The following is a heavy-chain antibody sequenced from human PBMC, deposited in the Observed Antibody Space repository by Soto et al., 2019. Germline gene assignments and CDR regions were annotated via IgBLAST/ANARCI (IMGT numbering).Heavy chain of an antibody. CDR2: IYWDDDK. CDR1: GFSLSTSGVA. V-gene: IGHV2-5*02. CDR3: ARDAVAFCGGDGWLD. J-gene: IGHJ4*02. D-gene: IGHD2-21*02. Sequence: QITLKESGPTLVKPTQTLTLTCSFSGFSLSTSGVAVGWIRQPPGKALEWLALIYWDDDKRYSPSLKSRLTITQDTSKNQVVLTMTNMDPVDTATYYCARDAVAFCGGDGWLDWGQGTLVTVSS.